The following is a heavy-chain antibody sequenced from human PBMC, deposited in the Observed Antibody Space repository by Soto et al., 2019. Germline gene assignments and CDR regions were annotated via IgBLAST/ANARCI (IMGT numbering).Heavy chain of an antibody. CDR2: INAGNGST. D-gene: IGHD3-10*01. J-gene: IGHJ6*02. CDR3: ARVYYGSGPYYYYGMDV. V-gene: IGHV1-3*01. CDR1: GYTFTSYA. Sequence: ASVKVSCKASGYTFTSYAMHWVRQAPGQRLEWMGWINAGNGSTKHSQKFQGRVTITRDTSASTAYMELSSLRSEDTAVYYCARVYYGSGPYYYYGMDVWGQGTTVTVSS.